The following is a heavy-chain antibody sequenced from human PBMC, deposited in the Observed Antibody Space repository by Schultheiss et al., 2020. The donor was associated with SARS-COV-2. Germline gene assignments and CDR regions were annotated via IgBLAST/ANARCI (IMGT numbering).Heavy chain of an antibody. CDR2: IYYSGST. V-gene: IGHV4-59*01. CDR1: GGSISSYY. Sequence: SETLSLTCTVSGGSISSYYWSWIRQPPGKGLEWIGYIYYSGSTYYNPSLKSRVTISVDTSKNQFSLKLSSVTAADTAVYYCAREPSYSSGGMDVWGQGTTVTVSS. J-gene: IGHJ6*02. D-gene: IGHD6-19*01. CDR3: AREPSYSSGGMDV.